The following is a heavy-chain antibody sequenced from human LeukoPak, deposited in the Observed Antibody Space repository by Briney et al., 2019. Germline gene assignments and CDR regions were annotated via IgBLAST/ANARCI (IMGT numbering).Heavy chain of an antibody. CDR3: LTIVETTIDGFDI. CDR2: ISSSSSTI. D-gene: IGHD1-26*01. CDR1: GFTFSSYS. Sequence: GGSLRLSCAASGFTFSSYSMNWVRQAPGKGLEWVSYISSSSSTIYYADSVEGRFTISRDNAKNSLYLQMNSLRAEDTAVYYCLTIVETTIDGFDIWGQGAMVTVSS. V-gene: IGHV3-48*04. J-gene: IGHJ3*02.